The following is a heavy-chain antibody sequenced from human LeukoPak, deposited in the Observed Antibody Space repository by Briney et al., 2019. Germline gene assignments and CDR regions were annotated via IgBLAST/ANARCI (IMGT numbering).Heavy chain of an antibody. J-gene: IGHJ3*02. CDR2: MNPNSGNT. V-gene: IGHV1-8*01. CDR3: ARPHSSGWHNDAFDI. CDR1: GYTFTSYD. D-gene: IGHD6-19*01. Sequence: ASVKVSCKASGYTFTSYDINWVRQVTGQGLEWMGWMNPNSGNTGYAQKFQGRVTMTRNTSISTAYMELSSMRSEDTAVYYCARPHSSGWHNDAFDIWGQGTMVTVSS.